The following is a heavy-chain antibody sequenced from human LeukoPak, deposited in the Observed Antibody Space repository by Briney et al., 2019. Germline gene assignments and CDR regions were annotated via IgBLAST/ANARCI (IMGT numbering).Heavy chain of an antibody. CDR2: ISGSGGST. CDR1: GYTFTSYG. V-gene: IGHV3-23*01. Sequence: GASVKVSCKASGYTFTSYGMSWVRQAPGKGLEWVSAISGSGGSTYYADSVKGRFTISRDNSKNTLYLQMNSLRAEDTAVYYCAKWWDYWGQGTLVTVSS. J-gene: IGHJ4*02. D-gene: IGHD2-15*01. CDR3: AKWWDY.